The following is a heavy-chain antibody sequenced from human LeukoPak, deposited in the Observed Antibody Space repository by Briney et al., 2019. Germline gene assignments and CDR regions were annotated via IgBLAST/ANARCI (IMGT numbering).Heavy chain of an antibody. CDR1: GYTFTGYY. D-gene: IGHD3-22*01. J-gene: IGHJ4*02. Sequence: ASVTVSCKASGYTFTGYYMHWVRQAPGQGLEWMGWINPNSGGINYAQKFQGRVTMTRDTSISTAYMELSRLRSDDTAVYYCARWSYYDSSGYYYDNWGQGTLVTVSS. CDR2: INPNSGGI. CDR3: ARWSYYDSSGYYYDN. V-gene: IGHV1-2*02.